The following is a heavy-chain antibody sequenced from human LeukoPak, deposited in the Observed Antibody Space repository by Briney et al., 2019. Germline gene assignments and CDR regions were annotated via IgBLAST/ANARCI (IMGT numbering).Heavy chain of an antibody. CDR2: IKQDGSDI. J-gene: IGHJ6*03. V-gene: IGHV3-7*01. CDR3: TRDALYGDPSYYYMDV. D-gene: IGHD4-17*01. CDR1: GFTFNGFW. Sequence: PGGSPRLSCAASGFTFNGFWMSWVRQAPGKGLEWVANIKQDGSDIYYLGSVRGRFTISRDNAMNSLYLQMNSLRAEDTAVYYCTRDALYGDPSYYYMDVWGKGTTVTVSS.